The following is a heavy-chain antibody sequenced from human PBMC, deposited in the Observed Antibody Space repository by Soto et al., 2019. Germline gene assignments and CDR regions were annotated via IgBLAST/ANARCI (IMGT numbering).Heavy chain of an antibody. CDR1: GFTFSSYG. J-gene: IGHJ4*02. V-gene: IGHV3-33*01. CDR2: IWYDGSNK. Sequence: GGSLRLSCAASGFTFSSYGMHWVRQAPGKGLEWVAVIWYDGSNKYYADSVKGRFTISRDNSKNTLYLQMNSLTAEDTAVYYCARDFTPQATHFDYWGQGTLVTVSS. CDR3: ARDFTPQATHFDY. D-gene: IGHD1-26*01.